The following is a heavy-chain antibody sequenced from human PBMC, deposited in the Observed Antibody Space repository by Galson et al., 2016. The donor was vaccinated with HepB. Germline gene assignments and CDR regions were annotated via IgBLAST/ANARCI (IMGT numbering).Heavy chain of an antibody. CDR3: ARRDYLDY. CDR1: GFTFSSYA. J-gene: IGHJ4*02. CDR2: ISYDGSNK. Sequence: SLRLSCAASGFTFSSYAIHWVRQAPGKGLEWVAVISYDGSNKYYADSVKGRFTISRDNSKNTLYLQMNSLRAEDTAVYYCARRDYLDYWGQGTLVTVSS. V-gene: IGHV3-30-3*01.